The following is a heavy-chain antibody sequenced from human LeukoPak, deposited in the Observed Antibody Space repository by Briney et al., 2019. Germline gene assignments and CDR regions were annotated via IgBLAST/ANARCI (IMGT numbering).Heavy chain of an antibody. CDR3: ARGQQEDCSSTSCYDYYYYGMDV. D-gene: IGHD2-2*01. J-gene: IGHJ6*02. CDR2: IYYSGST. Sequence: SETLSLTCTVSGGSISSYYWSWIRQPPGKGLEWIGYIYYSGSTNYNPSLKSRVTISVDTSKNQFSLKLSSVTAADTAVYYCARGQQEDCSSTSCYDYYYYGMDVWGQGTTVTVSS. CDR1: GGSISSYY. V-gene: IGHV4-59*01.